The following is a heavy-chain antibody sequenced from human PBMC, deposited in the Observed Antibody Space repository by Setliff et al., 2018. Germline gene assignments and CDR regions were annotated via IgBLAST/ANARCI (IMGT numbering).Heavy chain of an antibody. CDR2: IYSGGGT. CDR1: GFTVSNNY. V-gene: IGHV3-53*01. CDR3: ARTCSGSGCYAGLES. J-gene: IGHJ4*02. D-gene: IGHD2-15*01. Sequence: PGGSLRLSCAASGFTVSNNYMSWIRQAPGKGLEWVSVIYSGGGTNYADSVKGRFTISRDNSKNTLYLQMNSLRAEDTALYYCARTCSGSGCYAGLESWGQGTPVTAPQ.